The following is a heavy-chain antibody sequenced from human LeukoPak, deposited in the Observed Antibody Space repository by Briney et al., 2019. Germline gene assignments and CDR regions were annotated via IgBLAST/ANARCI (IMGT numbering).Heavy chain of an antibody. D-gene: IGHD1-26*01. V-gene: IGHV4-34*01. CDR3: ARGRAKIVGATDLDY. CDR2: INHSGST. Sequence: SETLSLTCAVYGGSFSGYYWSWIRQPPGKGLEWIGEINHSGSTNYNPSLKSRVTISVDTSKNQFSLKLSSVTAADTAVYYCARGRAKIVGATDLDYWGQGTLVTVSS. CDR1: GGSFSGYY. J-gene: IGHJ4*02.